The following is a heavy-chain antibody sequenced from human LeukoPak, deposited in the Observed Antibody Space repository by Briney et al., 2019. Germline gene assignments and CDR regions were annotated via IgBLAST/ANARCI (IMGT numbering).Heavy chain of an antibody. Sequence: PGGSLRLSCAASGFTFRTYWMSWVRQVPGKGLEWVANIKQDGSEKNYVDSVKGRFTISRDNTKNSLYLQMNSLRAEDTAVFYCARDQYDSWSRRGNFDSWGQGTLVIVSS. V-gene: IGHV3-7*03. CDR3: ARDQYDSWSRRGNFDS. J-gene: IGHJ4*02. CDR2: IKQDGSEK. CDR1: GFTFRTYW. D-gene: IGHD3-3*01.